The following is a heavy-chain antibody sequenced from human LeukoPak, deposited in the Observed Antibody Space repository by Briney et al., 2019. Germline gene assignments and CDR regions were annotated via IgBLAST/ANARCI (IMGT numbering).Heavy chain of an antibody. CDR1: GFTFSSYG. D-gene: IGHD3-9*01. Sequence: GGTLRLSCAASGFTFSSYGMSWVRQAPGKGLEWVSAISGSGGSTYYADSVKGRFTISRDNSKNTLYLQMNSLRAEDTAVYYCARDHLAWFLTGYYPSRPDAFDIWGQGTMVTVSS. CDR2: ISGSGGST. J-gene: IGHJ3*02. CDR3: ARDHLAWFLTGYYPSRPDAFDI. V-gene: IGHV3-23*01.